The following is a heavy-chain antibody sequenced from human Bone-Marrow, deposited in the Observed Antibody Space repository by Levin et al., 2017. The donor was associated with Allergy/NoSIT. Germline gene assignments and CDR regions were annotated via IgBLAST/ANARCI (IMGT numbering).Heavy chain of an antibody. V-gene: IGHV3-64*01. Sequence: GGSLRLSCAASGFTFSTYAMHWVRQAPGKGLEYVSAISSNGGSTYYANSVKGRFTISRDNSKNTLYLQMGSLRAEDMAVYYCARAYCSRTSCCYDYWGQGTLVTVSS. J-gene: IGHJ4*02. D-gene: IGHD2-2*01. CDR3: ARAYCSRTSCCYDY. CDR2: ISSNGGST. CDR1: GFTFSTYA.